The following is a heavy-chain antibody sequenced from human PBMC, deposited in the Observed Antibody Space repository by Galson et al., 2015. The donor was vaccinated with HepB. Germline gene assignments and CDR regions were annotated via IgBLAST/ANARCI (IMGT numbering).Heavy chain of an antibody. CDR1: GFTFSSYS. V-gene: IGHV3-21*01. CDR3: ARDEGATLGAFDS. D-gene: IGHD1-26*01. Sequence: SLRLSCAASGFTFSSYSMNWVRQAPGKGLEWVSSISSSSSYIYYADSVKGRFTISRDNAKNSLYLQMNSLRAEDTAVYYCARDEGATLGAFDSWGQGTMVTVSS. J-gene: IGHJ3*02. CDR2: ISSSSSYI.